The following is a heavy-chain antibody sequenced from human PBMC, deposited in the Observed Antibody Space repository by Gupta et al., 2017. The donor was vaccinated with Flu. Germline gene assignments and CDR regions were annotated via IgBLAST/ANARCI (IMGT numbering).Heavy chain of an antibody. D-gene: IGHD1-7*01. CDR2: ISYDGGNK. V-gene: IGHV3-30*18. CDR3: AKDAGTTFYYYYMDV. Sequence: QVQLVESGGGVVQPGRSLRLSCAASGFTFSSYGMHWVRQAPGKGLEWVAVISYDGGNKYYADSVKGRFTISRDNSKNTLFLQMNSLRAEDTAVYYCAKDAGTTFYYYYMDVWGKGTTVTVSS. J-gene: IGHJ6*03. CDR1: GFTFSSYG.